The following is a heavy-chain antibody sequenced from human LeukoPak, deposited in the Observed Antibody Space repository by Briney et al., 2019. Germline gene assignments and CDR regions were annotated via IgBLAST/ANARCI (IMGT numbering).Heavy chain of an antibody. V-gene: IGHV4-4*07. CDR1: GGSISSYY. CDR3: GRDYDFCSGPGGLYYYYYYYMDV. Sequence: SETLSLTCTVSGGSISSYYWSWFRQPAGKGLEWIERIYTSGSTNYNPSLKSRVTMSVDTSKNQFSLKLSSVAAADTAVYYCGRDYDFCSGPGGLYYYYYYYMDVSGKGTTVTVSS. J-gene: IGHJ6*03. D-gene: IGHD3-3*01. CDR2: IYTSGST.